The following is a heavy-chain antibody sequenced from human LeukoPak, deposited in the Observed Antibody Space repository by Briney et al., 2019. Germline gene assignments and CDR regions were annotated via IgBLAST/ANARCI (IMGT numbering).Heavy chain of an antibody. J-gene: IGHJ4*02. V-gene: IGHV4-4*07. D-gene: IGHD6-19*01. CDR3: ARDSPHVAVADY. CDR1: GGSIRSYY. Sequence: SETLSLTCTVSGGSIRSYYWSWIRQPAGKGLEWIGRIYTSGSTNYNPSLKSRVTISVDKSKNQFSLKLSSVTAADTAVYYCARDSPHVAVADYWGQGTLVTVSS. CDR2: IYTSGST.